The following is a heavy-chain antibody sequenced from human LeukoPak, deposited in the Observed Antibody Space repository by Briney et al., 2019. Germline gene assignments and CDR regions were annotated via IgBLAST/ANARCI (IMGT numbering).Heavy chain of an antibody. CDR1: GYTFTGCY. J-gene: IGHJ4*02. D-gene: IGHD3-10*01. Sequence: ASVKVSCKASGYTFTGCYMHWVRQASGQGLEWMGWINPNSGGTNYAQKFQGRVTMTRDTSISTAYMELSRLRSDDTAVYYCARDFHDYYGSGSYHLDYWGQGTLVTVSS. V-gene: IGHV1-2*02. CDR3: ARDFHDYYGSGSYHLDY. CDR2: INPNSGGT.